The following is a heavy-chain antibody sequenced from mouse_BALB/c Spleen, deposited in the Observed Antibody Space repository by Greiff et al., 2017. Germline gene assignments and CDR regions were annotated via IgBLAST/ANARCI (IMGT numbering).Heavy chain of an antibody. D-gene: IGHD1-1*01. Sequence: VQLQESGAELVRPGTSVKVSCKASGYAFTNYLIEWVKQRPGQGLEWIGVINPGSGGTNYNEKFKGKATLTADKSSSTAYMQLSSLTSDDSAVYFCARSYYGSKAWFAYWGQGTLVTVSA. CDR2: INPGSGGT. J-gene: IGHJ3*01. CDR3: ARSYYGSKAWFAY. CDR1: GYAFTNYL. V-gene: IGHV1-54*01.